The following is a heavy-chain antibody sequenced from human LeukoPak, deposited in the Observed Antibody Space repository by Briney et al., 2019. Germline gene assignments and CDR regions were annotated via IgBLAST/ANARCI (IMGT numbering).Heavy chain of an antibody. CDR3: AKDLFGTDHYFDY. CDR2: INWNGGST. D-gene: IGHD2-21*01. J-gene: IGHJ4*02. V-gene: IGHV3-20*04. CDR1: GFTFDDYG. Sequence: GGSLRLSCAASGFTFDDYGMSWVRQAPGKGLEWVSGINWNGGSTGYADSVKGRFTISRDNAKNSLYLQMNSLRAEDTAVYYCAKDLFGTDHYFDYWGQGTLVTVSS.